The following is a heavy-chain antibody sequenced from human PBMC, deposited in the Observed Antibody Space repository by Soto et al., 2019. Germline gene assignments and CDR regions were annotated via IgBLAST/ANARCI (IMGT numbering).Heavy chain of an antibody. Sequence: PSETLSLTCTVSGGSVSGGSYYWSWIRQPPGKGLEWIGYISNSGSTNYNPSLKSRVTISVDTSKNQFSLTVRSVTAADTAVYYCARELGYCSGGPSGCYYYGMDVWGQGTTVTVSS. J-gene: IGHJ6*02. V-gene: IGHV4-61*01. CDR1: GGSVSGGSYY. CDR3: ARELGYCSGGPSGCYYYGMDV. CDR2: ISNSGST. D-gene: IGHD2-15*01.